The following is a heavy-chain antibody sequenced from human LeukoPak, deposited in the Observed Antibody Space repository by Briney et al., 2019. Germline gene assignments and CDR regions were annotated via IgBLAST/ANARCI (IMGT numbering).Heavy chain of an antibody. D-gene: IGHD3-16*01. CDR1: GGSFSGYY. Sequence: SETLSLTCAVYGGSFSGYYWSWIRQPPGKGLEWIGEINHSGSTNCNPSLKRRVTISVDTSRNQFSLKLSSVTAADTAVYYCARGGGRYYMDVWDKGTTVTVSS. CDR3: ARGGGRYYMDV. CDR2: INHSGST. V-gene: IGHV4-34*01. J-gene: IGHJ6*03.